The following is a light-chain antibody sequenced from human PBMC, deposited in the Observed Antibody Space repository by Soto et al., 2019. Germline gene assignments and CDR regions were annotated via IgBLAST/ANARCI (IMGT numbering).Light chain of an antibody. CDR2: DVS. CDR1: SSDVGGYNY. Sequence: QSVLTQPASVSGSPGQPITISCTGTSSDVGGYNYVSWYQQHPGKAPKLMIYDVSNRPSGVSNRFSGSKSGNTASLTISGLQAEDEADYYCSSSTSRSTYVFGSGTKVTVL. V-gene: IGLV2-14*03. J-gene: IGLJ1*01. CDR3: SSSTSRSTYV.